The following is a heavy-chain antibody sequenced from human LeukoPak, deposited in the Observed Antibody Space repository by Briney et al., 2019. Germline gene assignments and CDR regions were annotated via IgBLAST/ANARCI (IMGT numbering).Heavy chain of an antibody. J-gene: IGHJ4*02. CDR2: INHSGST. CDR3: ARSRNYYDSSGYSGTHDY. CDR1: GGSFSGYY. Sequence: SETLSLTCAVYGGSFSGYYWSWIRQPPGKGLEWIGEINHSGSTNYNPSLNSRVTISVDTSKNQFSLKLSSVTAADTAVYYCARSRNYYDSSGYSGTHDYWGQGTLVTVSS. D-gene: IGHD3-22*01. V-gene: IGHV4-34*01.